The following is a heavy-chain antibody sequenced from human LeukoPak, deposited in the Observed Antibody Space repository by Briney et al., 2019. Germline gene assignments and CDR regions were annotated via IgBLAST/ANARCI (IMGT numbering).Heavy chain of an antibody. D-gene: IGHD2-2*01. CDR3: ARAMPGPFSY. CDR2: IYPDDSNT. Sequence: GESLKISCKGSGYTFSNHCIGWVRQMPGKGLEWMGNIYPDDSNTRYSPSFQGQVTISADKSISTAYLQWSSLKASDTAMYYCARAMPGPFSYWGQGTLVTVSS. J-gene: IGHJ4*02. V-gene: IGHV5-51*01. CDR1: GYTFSNHC.